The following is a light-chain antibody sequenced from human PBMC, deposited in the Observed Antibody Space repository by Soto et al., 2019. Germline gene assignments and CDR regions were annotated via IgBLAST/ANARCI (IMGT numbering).Light chain of an antibody. J-gene: IGKJ1*01. CDR1: QTISNW. V-gene: IGKV1-5*03. Sequence: DIQMTQSPSSLSASVGDRVTITCRASQTISNWLAWYQQKPGKAPKLLIYKASTLESAVPSRFSGSGSGTEFTLTISGPQPEDFATYYCQQYNSYSQTFGQGTKVDIK. CDR2: KAS. CDR3: QQYNSYSQT.